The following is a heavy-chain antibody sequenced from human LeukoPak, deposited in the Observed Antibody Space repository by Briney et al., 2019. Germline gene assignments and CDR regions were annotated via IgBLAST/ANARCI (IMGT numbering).Heavy chain of an antibody. CDR1: GFTFSSYG. J-gene: IGHJ3*02. D-gene: IGHD2-2*01. V-gene: IGHV3-30*18. Sequence: GGSLRLSCAASGFTFSSYGMHWVRQAPGKGLEWVAVISYDGSNKYYADSVKGRFTISRDNSKNTLYLQMNSLRAEDTAVYYCAKDLLSSSTSPEAFDIWGQGTMVTVSS. CDR2: ISYDGSNK. CDR3: AKDLLSSSTSPEAFDI.